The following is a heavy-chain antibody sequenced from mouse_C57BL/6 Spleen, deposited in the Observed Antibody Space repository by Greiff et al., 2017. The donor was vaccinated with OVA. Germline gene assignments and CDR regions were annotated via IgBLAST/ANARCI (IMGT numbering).Heavy chain of an antibody. CDR3: ASRYDYDGGWYFDV. D-gene: IGHD2-4*01. Sequence: VQLQQSGPGLVQPSQSLSITCTVSGFSLTSYGVHWVRQSPGKGLEWLGVIWSGGSTDSNAAFISRLSISKDNSKSQVFVKMNSLQADDTAIYYCASRYDYDGGWYFDVWGTGTTVTVSS. CDR2: IWSGGST. V-gene: IGHV2-2*01. J-gene: IGHJ1*03. CDR1: GFSLTSYG.